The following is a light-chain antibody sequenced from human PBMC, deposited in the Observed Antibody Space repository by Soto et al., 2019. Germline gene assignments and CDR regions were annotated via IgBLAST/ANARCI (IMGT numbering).Light chain of an antibody. V-gene: IGKV3-20*01. CDR2: GAS. CDR3: QQYGSSPRT. CDR1: QTVSSSY. Sequence: EIVLTQSPGSLSLSPGERAALSCMASQTVSSSYLAWYQQKSGQAPRLLVYGASTRATGIPDRFSGSGSGTDFTLTISRLEPEDFAVYYCQQYGSSPRTFGQGTKVDIK. J-gene: IGKJ1*01.